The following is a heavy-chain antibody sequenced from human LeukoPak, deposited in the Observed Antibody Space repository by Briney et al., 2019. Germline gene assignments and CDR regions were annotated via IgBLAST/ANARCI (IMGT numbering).Heavy chain of an antibody. D-gene: IGHD3-9*01. Sequence: GGSLRLSCAASGFTFSRTWMSWVRQAPGKGLEWVANIKQDGSEKYYVDSVKGRFTISRDNAKNSLYLQMNSLRAEDTAVYYCARIYYDILTGYHDYWGQGTLVTVSS. V-gene: IGHV3-7*01. CDR3: ARIYYDILTGYHDY. CDR1: GFTFSRTW. CDR2: IKQDGSEK. J-gene: IGHJ4*02.